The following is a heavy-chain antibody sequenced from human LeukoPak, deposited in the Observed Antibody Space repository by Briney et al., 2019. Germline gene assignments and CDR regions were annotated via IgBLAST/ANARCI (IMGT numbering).Heavy chain of an antibody. CDR3: ATVFSSSPGLNYYYGMDV. CDR1: GYTLTELS. Sequence: GASVKVSCKVSGYTLTELSMHWVRQSPGKGLEWMRGFDPEDGETIYAQKFQGRVTMTEDTSTDTAYMELSSLRSEDTAVYYCATVFSSSPGLNYYYGMDVWGKGPRSPSPQ. V-gene: IGHV1-24*01. J-gene: IGHJ6*01. CDR2: FDPEDGET. D-gene: IGHD6-6*01.